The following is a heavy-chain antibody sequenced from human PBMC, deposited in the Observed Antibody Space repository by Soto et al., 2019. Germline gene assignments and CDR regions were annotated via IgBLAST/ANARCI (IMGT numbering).Heavy chain of an antibody. V-gene: IGHV3-23*01. Sequence: GSLRVACAASVFTFISYAMSWVRQAPGKGLEWVSAISGSGGSTYYADSVKGRFTISRDNSKNTLYLQMNSLRAEDTAVYYCAKVMITFGGVIPPVSGMDVWGQGTTVTVSS. CDR2: ISGSGGST. D-gene: IGHD3-16*02. CDR3: AKVMITFGGVIPPVSGMDV. J-gene: IGHJ6*02. CDR1: VFTFISYA.